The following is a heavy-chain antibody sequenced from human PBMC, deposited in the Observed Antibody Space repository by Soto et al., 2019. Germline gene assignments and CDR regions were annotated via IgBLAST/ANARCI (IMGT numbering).Heavy chain of an antibody. Sequence: PGESLKISCKGSGYSFTSYWISWLRQRPGKGLEWMGRIDPSDSYTNYSPSFQGHVTISADKSISTAYLQWSSLKASDTAMYYCARHLKVVVAATGPNWFDPWGQGTLVTVSS. CDR3: ARHLKVVVAATGPNWFDP. CDR2: IDPSDSYT. D-gene: IGHD2-15*01. CDR1: GYSFTSYW. J-gene: IGHJ5*02. V-gene: IGHV5-10-1*01.